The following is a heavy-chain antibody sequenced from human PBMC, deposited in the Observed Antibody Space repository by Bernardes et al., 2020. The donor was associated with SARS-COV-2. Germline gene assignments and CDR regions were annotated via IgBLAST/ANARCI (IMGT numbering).Heavy chain of an antibody. CDR2: IYPGDSDT. J-gene: IGHJ4*02. CDR3: ARPYYYDRSGYNLGGYYFDY. CDR1: GYSFTTYW. Sequence: GESLKISCKGSGYSFTTYWIAWVRQMPGKGLEWMGIIYPGDSDTRYSPSFQGQVTISADKSISTAYLQWSSLKASDTAMYYCARPYYYDRSGYNLGGYYFDYWGQGTLVTVSS. D-gene: IGHD3-22*01. V-gene: IGHV5-51*01.